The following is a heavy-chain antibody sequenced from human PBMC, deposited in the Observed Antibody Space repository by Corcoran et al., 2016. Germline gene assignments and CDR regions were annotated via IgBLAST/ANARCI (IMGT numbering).Heavy chain of an antibody. V-gene: IGHV4-31*03. CDR1: GGSISSGGYY. CDR3: ARDRYGSGSSPHHWFDP. J-gene: IGHJ5*02. Sequence: QVQLQESGPGLVKPSQTLSLTCTVSGGSISSGGYYWSWIRQHPGKGLEWIGYIYYSGSTYYNPSLKSRVTISVDTSKNQFSLKLSSVTAADTAVDYCARDRYGSGSSPHHWFDPWGQGTLVTVSS. D-gene: IGHD3-10*01. CDR2: IYYSGST.